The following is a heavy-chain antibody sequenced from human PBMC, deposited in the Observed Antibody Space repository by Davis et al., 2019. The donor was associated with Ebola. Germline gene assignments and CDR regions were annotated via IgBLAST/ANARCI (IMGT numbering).Heavy chain of an antibody. D-gene: IGHD1-26*01. V-gene: IGHV3-7*03. CDR3: TRDLKEPPPSYYFGMDV. J-gene: IGHJ6*02. Sequence: PGGSLRLSCAASGFTFSSYWMSWVRQAPGKGLEWVANIKQDGSEKYYADSVKGRFTISRDDSKSIAYLQMNSLKIEDTAVYYCTRDLKEPPPSYYFGMDVWGQGTTVTVSS. CDR2: IKQDGSEK. CDR1: GFTFSSYW.